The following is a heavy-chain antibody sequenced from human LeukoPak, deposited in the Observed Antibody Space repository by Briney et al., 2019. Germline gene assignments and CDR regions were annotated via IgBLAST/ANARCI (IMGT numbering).Heavy chain of an antibody. J-gene: IGHJ3*02. D-gene: IGHD6-19*01. V-gene: IGHV1-2*04. CDR3: AREYSSGWCDAFDI. CDR1: GYTFTGYY. CDR2: INPNSGGT. Sequence: GASVKVSCKASGYTFTGYYMHWVRQAPGQGLEWMGWINPNSGGTNYAQKFQGWVTMTRDTSISTAYMELSRLRSDDTAVYYCAREYSSGWCDAFDIWGQGTMVTVSS.